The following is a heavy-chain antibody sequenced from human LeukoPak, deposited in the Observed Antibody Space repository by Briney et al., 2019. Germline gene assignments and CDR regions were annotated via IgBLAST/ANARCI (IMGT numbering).Heavy chain of an antibody. CDR2: TSAYNYNT. CDR3: ARGPYFDP. Sequence: GASVKVSCKSSGYTFTNYAVSWLRQAPGQGLEWMGWTSAYNYNTNYAQKFQGRLTMTTDPSTNTGYMELRSLRSDDTAVYYCARGPYFDPWGQGTLVTVSS. J-gene: IGHJ5*02. V-gene: IGHV1-18*01. D-gene: IGHD2-21*01. CDR1: GYTFTNYA.